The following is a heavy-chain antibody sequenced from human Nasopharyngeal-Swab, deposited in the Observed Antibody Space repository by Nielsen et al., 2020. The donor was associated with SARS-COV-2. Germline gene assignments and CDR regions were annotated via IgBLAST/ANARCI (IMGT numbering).Heavy chain of an antibody. Sequence: GGSLRLSCAASGFTFSSYAMHWVRQAPGKGLEWVAVISYDGSNKYYADSAKGRFTISRDNSKNTLYLQMNSLRAEDTAVYYCARDPSSSWLYDAFDIWGQGTMVTVSS. J-gene: IGHJ3*02. V-gene: IGHV3-30-3*01. CDR3: ARDPSSSWLYDAFDI. CDR2: ISYDGSNK. D-gene: IGHD6-13*01. CDR1: GFTFSSYA.